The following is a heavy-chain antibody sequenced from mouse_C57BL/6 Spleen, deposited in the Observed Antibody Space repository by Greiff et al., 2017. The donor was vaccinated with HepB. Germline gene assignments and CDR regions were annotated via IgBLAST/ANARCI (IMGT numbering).Heavy chain of an antibody. CDR2: ISSGSSTI. CDR1: GFTFSDYG. D-gene: IGHD1-1*01. J-gene: IGHJ2*01. CDR3: AKNLYYYGSSSLFDY. Sequence: EVQLVESGGGLVKPGGSLKLSCAASGFTFSDYGMHWVRQAPEKGLEWVAYISSGSSTIYYADTVKGRFTISRDNAKNTLFLQMTSLRSEDTAMYYCAKNLYYYGSSSLFDYWGQGTTLTVSS. V-gene: IGHV5-17*01.